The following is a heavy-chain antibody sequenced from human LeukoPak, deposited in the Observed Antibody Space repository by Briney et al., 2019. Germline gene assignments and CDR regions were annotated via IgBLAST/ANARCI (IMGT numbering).Heavy chain of an antibody. CDR2: VYYSGNT. CDR1: GGSISSSTDY. D-gene: IGHD2-15*01. Sequence: SETLSLTCTVSGGSISSSTDYWGWIRQPPGKGLEWIGNVYYSGNTYYNPSPTSRVTISVDTSKNQFSLKLSSVTAADTAVYYCARGPRGYCSGGSCYSPVGRGWFDPWGQGTLVTVSS. CDR3: ARGPRGYCSGGSCYSPVGRGWFDP. V-gene: IGHV4-39*07. J-gene: IGHJ5*02.